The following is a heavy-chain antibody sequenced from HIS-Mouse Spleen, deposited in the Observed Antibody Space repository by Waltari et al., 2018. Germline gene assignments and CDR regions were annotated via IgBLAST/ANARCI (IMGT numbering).Heavy chain of an antibody. J-gene: IGHJ2*01. Sequence: QLQLQESGPGLVKPSETLSLNCTVAGGAISSSSYYWGWIRQPPGKGLEWIGSIYYSGSTYYNPSLKSRVTISVDTSKNQFSLKLSSVTAADTAVYYCAREIPYSSSLYDWYFDLWGRGTLVTVSS. CDR3: AREIPYSSSLYDWYFDL. V-gene: IGHV4-39*07. CDR2: IYYSGST. CDR1: GGAISSSSYY. D-gene: IGHD6-13*01.